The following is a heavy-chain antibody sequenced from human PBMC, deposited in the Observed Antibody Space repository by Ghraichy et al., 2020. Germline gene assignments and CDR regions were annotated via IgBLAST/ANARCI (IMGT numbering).Heavy chain of an antibody. V-gene: IGHV3-7*03. J-gene: IGHJ6*02. CDR3: ARGFSSDWYSLGKFYYGMDV. CDR2: IRQDGSEK. Sequence: GGSLRLSCAASGFTFSSYWMSWVRQAPGKGLEWVANIRQDGSEKNYVDSVKGRFTVSRDNAKNSLYLQMNSLRAEDTAVYYCARGFSSDWYSLGKFYYGMDVWGQGTTVTVSS. CDR1: GFTFSSYW. D-gene: IGHD6-19*01.